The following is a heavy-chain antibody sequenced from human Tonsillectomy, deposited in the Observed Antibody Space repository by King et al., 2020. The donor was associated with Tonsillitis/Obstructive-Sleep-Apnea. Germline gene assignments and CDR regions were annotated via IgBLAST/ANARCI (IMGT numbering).Heavy chain of an antibody. V-gene: IGHV1-8*01. J-gene: IGHJ3*01. Sequence: VQLVESGAEVKKPGATGWVSCEASGYTFISYDISWVRQAPGQGREWMGWMNPKSGNTGYAQKFQGRVTMTRDTSMRTSYMELSNLRFEDTAVYFCAREIPRDFRSGYPGEGDAFDLWGQGTMVVVSS. CDR3: AREIPRDFRSGYPGEGDAFDL. D-gene: IGHD3-3*01. CDR2: MNPKSGNT. CDR1: GYTFISYD.